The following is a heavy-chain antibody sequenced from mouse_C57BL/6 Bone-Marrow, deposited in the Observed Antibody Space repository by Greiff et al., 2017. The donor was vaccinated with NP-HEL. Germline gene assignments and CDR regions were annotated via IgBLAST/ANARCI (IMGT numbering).Heavy chain of an antibody. V-gene: IGHV1-55*01. Sequence: QVQLQQPGAELVKPGASVKMSCKASGYTFTSYWITWVKQRPGQGLEWIGDIYPGSGSTNYNEKFKSKATLTVDTSSSTAYMQLSSLTSEDSAVYYCARNGGYDYLFAYWGQGTLVTVSA. CDR3: ARNGGYDYLFAY. D-gene: IGHD2-4*01. CDR2: IYPGSGST. CDR1: GYTFTSYW. J-gene: IGHJ3*01.